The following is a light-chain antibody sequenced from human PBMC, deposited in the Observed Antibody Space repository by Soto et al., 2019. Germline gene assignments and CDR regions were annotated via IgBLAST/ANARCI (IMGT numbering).Light chain of an antibody. Sequence: QSVLTQPPSVSGAPGQRVTISCTGSSSNIGAGYDVHWYQQLPGTAPKLLFNGNSNRPSGVPDRFSGSKSGTSASLAITGLQAEDEADYYCQSYDSSLSGVVFGGGTKLTVL. CDR1: SSNIGAGYD. CDR3: QSYDSSLSGVV. V-gene: IGLV1-40*01. CDR2: GNS. J-gene: IGLJ2*01.